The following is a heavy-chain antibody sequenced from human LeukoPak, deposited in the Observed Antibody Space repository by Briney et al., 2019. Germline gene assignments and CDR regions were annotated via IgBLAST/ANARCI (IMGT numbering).Heavy chain of an antibody. D-gene: IGHD1-26*01. Sequence: GSLRLSCAASGFTFSDYYMSWIRQAPGKGLEWVSCISSSGSTIYYADSVKGRFTISRDNAKNSLYLQMNSLRAEDTAVYYCASGSSEYYYYYGMDVWGQGTTVTVSS. CDR1: GFTFSDYY. J-gene: IGHJ6*02. CDR2: ISSSGSTI. CDR3: ASGSSEYYYYYGMDV. V-gene: IGHV3-11*01.